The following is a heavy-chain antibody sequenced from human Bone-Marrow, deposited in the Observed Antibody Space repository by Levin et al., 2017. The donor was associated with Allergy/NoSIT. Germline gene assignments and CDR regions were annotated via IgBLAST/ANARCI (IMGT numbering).Heavy chain of an antibody. V-gene: IGHV3-23*01. D-gene: IGHD6-13*01. CDR3: AQAGYTTPKYNWFDP. Sequence: GGSLRLSCAASGFTFSTYAMTWVRQAPGKGLEWVSAISAGGGNTYYADSVKGRFIISRDNSKNTVYLQMNSLRAEDTAVYCCAQAGYTTPKYNWFDPWGQGTLVTVSS. CDR1: GFTFSTYA. CDR2: ISAGGGNT. J-gene: IGHJ5*02.